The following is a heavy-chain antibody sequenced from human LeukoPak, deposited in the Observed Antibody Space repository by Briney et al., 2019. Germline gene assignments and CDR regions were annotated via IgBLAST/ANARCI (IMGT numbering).Heavy chain of an antibody. CDR2: ISSSSSYI. J-gene: IGHJ6*03. Sequence: GGSLRLSCAASGFTFSSYEMNWVRQAPGKGLEWVSSISSSSSYIYYADSVKGRFTISRDNAKNSLYLQMNSLRAEDTAVYYCARDLLVGATTTYYYYMDVWGKGTTVTVSS. V-gene: IGHV3-21*01. CDR3: ARDLLVGATTTYYYYMDV. CDR1: GFTFSSYE. D-gene: IGHD1-26*01.